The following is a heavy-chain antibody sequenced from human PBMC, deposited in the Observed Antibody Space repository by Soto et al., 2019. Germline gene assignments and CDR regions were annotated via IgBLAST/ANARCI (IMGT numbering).Heavy chain of an antibody. CDR2: IIPIFGTA. V-gene: IGHV1-69*12. CDR3: AREGRNYYFDY. CDR1: GGTFSSYA. J-gene: IGHJ4*02. D-gene: IGHD4-4*01. Sequence: QVQLVQSGAEVKKPGSSVKVSCKASGGTFSSYAISWVRQDPGQGLEWMGGIIPIFGTANYAQKFQGRVTITADESTSTAYMGLSSLRSEDTAVYYCAREGRNYYFDYWGQGTLVTVSS.